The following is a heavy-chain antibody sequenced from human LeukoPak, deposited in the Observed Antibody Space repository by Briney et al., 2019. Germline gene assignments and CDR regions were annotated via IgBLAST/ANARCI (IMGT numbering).Heavy chain of an antibody. V-gene: IGHV1-2*04. D-gene: IGHD6-19*01. Sequence: GASVKVSCKASGYTFTGYYMHWVRQAPGQGLEWMGWINPNSGGTNYAQKFQGWVTMTRDTSISTAYMELSRLRSDDTAVYYCARGRSSGSMDYFDYWGQGTLVTVSS. CDR1: GYTFTGYY. CDR3: ARGRSSGSMDYFDY. CDR2: INPNSGGT. J-gene: IGHJ4*02.